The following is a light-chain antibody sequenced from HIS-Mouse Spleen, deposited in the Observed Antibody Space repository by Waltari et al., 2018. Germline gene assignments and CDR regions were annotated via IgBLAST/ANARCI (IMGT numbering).Light chain of an antibody. CDR3: YSTDSSGNHRV. J-gene: IGLJ2*01. CDR2: EDN. CDR1: ALPKKY. Sequence: SYELTQPPSVSVSPGQTARITCSGDALPKKYAYWYQQKSVQAPVLVIYEDNKRPSGIPERFSGSSSGTMATLTISGAQVEDEADYYCYSTDSSGNHRVFGGGTKLTVL. V-gene: IGLV3-10*01.